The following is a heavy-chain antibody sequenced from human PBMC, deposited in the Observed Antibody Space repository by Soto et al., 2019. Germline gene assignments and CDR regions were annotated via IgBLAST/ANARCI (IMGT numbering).Heavy chain of an antibody. D-gene: IGHD1-26*01. CDR2: IWYDGSNK. J-gene: IGHJ3*02. CDR3: VPTPGSYYNYALEI. CDR1: GFTSSSYG. Sequence: PGGSLRLSCAASGFTSSSYGMHWVRQAPGKGLEWVVVIWYDGSNKYYADSVKGRFTISRDNSKNTLYLQMNSLRAEDTAVYYCVPTPGSYYNYALEIWGQGTMVTVSS. V-gene: IGHV3-33*01.